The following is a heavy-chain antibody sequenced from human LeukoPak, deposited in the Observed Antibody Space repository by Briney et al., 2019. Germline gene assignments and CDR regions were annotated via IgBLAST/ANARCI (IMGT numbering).Heavy chain of an antibody. J-gene: IGHJ4*02. CDR3: ARIFLGFPYFDY. Sequence: PSETLSLTCTVSGGSINSYHWSWIRQPAGKQLEWIGRIYISGSTNYNPSLKSRVTMSVDTSKSQFSLKLSSVTAADTAVYYCARIFLGFPYFDYWGQGTLVTVSS. D-gene: IGHD2/OR15-2a*01. V-gene: IGHV4-4*07. CDR2: IYISGST. CDR1: GGSINSYH.